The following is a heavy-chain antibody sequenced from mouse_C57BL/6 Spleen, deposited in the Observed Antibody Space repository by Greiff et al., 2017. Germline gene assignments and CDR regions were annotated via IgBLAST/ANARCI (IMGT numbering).Heavy chain of an antibody. D-gene: IGHD2-4*01. J-gene: IGHJ3*01. Sequence: QVQLQQPGAELVKPGASVKMSCKASGYTFTSYWITWVKPRPGQGLEWIGDIYPGSGSTNYNEKFKSKATLTVDTSSSTAYMQLSSLTSEDSAVYYCAREGYDYVRFAYWGQGTLVTVSA. CDR3: AREGYDYVRFAY. CDR2: IYPGSGST. CDR1: GYTFTSYW. V-gene: IGHV1-55*01.